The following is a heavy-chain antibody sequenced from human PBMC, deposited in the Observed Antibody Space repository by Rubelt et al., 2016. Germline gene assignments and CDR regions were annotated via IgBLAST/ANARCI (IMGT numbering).Heavy chain of an antibody. D-gene: IGHD2-2*01. J-gene: IGHJ4*02. CDR2: IYYSGST. V-gene: IGHV4-39*01. Sequence: QLQLQESGPGLVKPSETLSLTCTVSGGSISSGSYYWGWIRQPPGKGLEWIGNIYYSGSTYYNPSIKSRVTISVDTSKNQLPLSLSSVTAADTAVYYCARVVPAPISFDFWGQGTLVTVSS. CDR1: GGSISSGSYY. CDR3: ARVVPAPISFDF.